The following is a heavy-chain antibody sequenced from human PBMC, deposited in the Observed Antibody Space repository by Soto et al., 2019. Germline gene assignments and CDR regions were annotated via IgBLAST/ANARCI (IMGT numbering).Heavy chain of an antibody. Sequence: SETLSLTCTVSGGSIRTSSYYWGWIRQPPGKGLEWIGNIYYSGNTYYNPSLKSRVTISVDTSKNQFSLKLSSVTAADTAVYYCVSVGYCSGGSCTKWGGKYFQHWGQGTLVTVSS. J-gene: IGHJ1*01. CDR3: VSVGYCSGGSCTKWGGKYFQH. CDR1: GGSIRTSSYY. V-gene: IGHV4-39*07. CDR2: IYYSGNT. D-gene: IGHD2-15*01.